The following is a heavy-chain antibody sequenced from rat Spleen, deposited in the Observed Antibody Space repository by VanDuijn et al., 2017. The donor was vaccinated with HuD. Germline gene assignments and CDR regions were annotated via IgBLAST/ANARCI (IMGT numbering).Heavy chain of an antibody. CDR1: GFTFSDYY. Sequence: EVQLVESGGGLVQPGRSLKLSCAASGFTFSDYYMAWVRQAPGKGLEWVASISPSGGSTHYRDSVKGRFTISRDNAESTLYLQMDSLRSEDTATYYCARENWINTVATAFDYWGQGVMVTVSS. D-gene: IGHD1-3*01. J-gene: IGHJ2*01. CDR2: ISPSGGST. CDR3: ARENWINTVATAFDY. V-gene: IGHV5-19*01.